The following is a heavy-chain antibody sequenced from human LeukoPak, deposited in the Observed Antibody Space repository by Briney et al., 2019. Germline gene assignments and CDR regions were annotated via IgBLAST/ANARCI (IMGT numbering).Heavy chain of an antibody. J-gene: IGHJ4*02. Sequence: GGSLRLSCAGSGFTFSSYAMSWVRQAPGKGLEWVSAISGSGGSTYYADSVKGRFTISRDNSKNTLYLQMNSLRAEDTAVYYCAKGLLWFREVGYWGQGTLVTVSS. CDR2: ISGSGGST. V-gene: IGHV3-23*01. CDR3: AKGLLWFREVGY. D-gene: IGHD3-10*01. CDR1: GFTFSSYA.